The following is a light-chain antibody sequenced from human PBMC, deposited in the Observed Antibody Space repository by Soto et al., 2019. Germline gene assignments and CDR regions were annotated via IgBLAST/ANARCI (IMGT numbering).Light chain of an antibody. CDR1: QRISYW. Sequence: IHMTHSPSTLSASIRYRFTITFRASQRISYWLAWYQQKPGKAPKFLIYDVSTLESGVPSRFSGSGSGTEFTLTISSLQPDDFATYFCQQYDSYPWTFGQGTKVDIK. V-gene: IGKV1-5*01. J-gene: IGKJ1*01. CDR3: QQYDSYPWT. CDR2: DVS.